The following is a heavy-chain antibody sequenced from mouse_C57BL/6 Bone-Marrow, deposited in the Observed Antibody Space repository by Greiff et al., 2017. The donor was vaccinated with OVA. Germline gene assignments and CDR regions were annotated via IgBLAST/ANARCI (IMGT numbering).Heavy chain of an antibody. J-gene: IGHJ3*01. Sequence: VQLKESGAELVRPGASVKLSCTASGFNIKDDYMHWVKQRPEQGLEWLGWIDPENGDTEYASKFQGKATITADTSSNTAYLQLSSLTSEDTAVYYCTLIYDGYPWFAYWGQGTLVTVSA. CDR1: GFNIKDDY. CDR3: TLIYDGYPWFAY. V-gene: IGHV14-4*01. CDR2: IDPENGDT. D-gene: IGHD2-3*01.